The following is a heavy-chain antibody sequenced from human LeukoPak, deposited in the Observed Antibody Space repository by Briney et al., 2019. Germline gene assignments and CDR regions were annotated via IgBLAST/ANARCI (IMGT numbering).Heavy chain of an antibody. V-gene: IGHV4-34*01. CDR1: GGSFSGYY. CDR2: INHSGST. CDR3: ARGRKAVAGSAFDI. Sequence: SETLSLTCAVYGGSFSGYYWSWIRQPPGKGLEWIGEINHSGSTNFNPSLKSRVTISVDTSKNQFSLKLGSVTAADTAVYYCARGRKAVAGSAFDIWGQGTMVTVSS. D-gene: IGHD6-19*01. J-gene: IGHJ3*02.